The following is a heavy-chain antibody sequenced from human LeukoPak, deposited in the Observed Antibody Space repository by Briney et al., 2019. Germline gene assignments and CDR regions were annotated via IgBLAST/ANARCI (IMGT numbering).Heavy chain of an antibody. CDR1: GITLSNYG. J-gene: IGHJ4*02. V-gene: IGHV3-23*01. Sequence: GGSLRLSCAVSGITLSNYGMSWVRQTPGKGLEWVAGISDSGGRTNYADSVKGRFTISRDNPRNTLYLQMNSLRAEDKAVYFCAKRGVVIRVILVGFHKEAQYFDSWGQGALVTISS. CDR2: ISDSGGRT. D-gene: IGHD3-22*01. CDR3: AKRGVVIRVILVGFHKEAQYFDS.